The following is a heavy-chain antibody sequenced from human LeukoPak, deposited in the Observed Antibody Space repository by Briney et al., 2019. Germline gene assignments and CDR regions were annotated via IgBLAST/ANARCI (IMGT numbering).Heavy chain of an antibody. CDR3: AKGVSAYWYFDL. D-gene: IGHD5/OR15-5a*01. Sequence: GGSLRLSCGASGFSFSSYAMSWVRQAPGKGLEWVSVISSSGDSTVYADTVKGRLTISRDSSKNTLYLQMNSLRVEDTAVYYCAKGVSAYWYFDLWGRGTLVTVSS. V-gene: IGHV3-23*01. CDR2: ISSSGDST. J-gene: IGHJ2*01. CDR1: GFSFSSYA.